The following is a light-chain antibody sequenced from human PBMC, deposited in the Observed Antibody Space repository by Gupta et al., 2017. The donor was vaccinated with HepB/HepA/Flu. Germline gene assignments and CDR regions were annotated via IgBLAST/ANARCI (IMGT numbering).Light chain of an antibody. CDR2: ENN. Sequence: QSVSTPPPPVSAAPVHKVTISCSGSSSNIGEEYVFWYQQPPRTAHKLLMYENNKRPSGVPDRFSGSTSGSSTTLGIPGLQTGEEADEDDGIWDSNLSAEVIFGGGTKLTVL. CDR3: GIWDSNLSAEVI. V-gene: IGLV1-51*02. J-gene: IGLJ2*01. CDR1: SSNIGEEY.